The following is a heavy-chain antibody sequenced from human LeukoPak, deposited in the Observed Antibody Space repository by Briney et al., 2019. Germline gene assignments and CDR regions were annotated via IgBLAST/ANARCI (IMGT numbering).Heavy chain of an antibody. D-gene: IGHD1-1*01. CDR2: IQHTGGT. J-gene: IGHJ6*02. CDR1: GGSISSDGYY. V-gene: IGHV4-30-2*01. Sequence: PSQTLSLTCTVSGGSISSDGYYWSWIRQPPGKGPEWIGHIQHTGGTHYNSSLKSRVTISADRSKNQFSLKLNSVTAADTAVYYCARDYNWNDRSHYGMDVWGQGTTVTVSS. CDR3: ARDYNWNDRSHYGMDV.